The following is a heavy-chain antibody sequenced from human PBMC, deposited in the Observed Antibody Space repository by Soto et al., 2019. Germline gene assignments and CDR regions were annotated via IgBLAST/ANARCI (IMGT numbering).Heavy chain of an antibody. D-gene: IGHD5-18*01. CDR1: GGSISSGDYY. J-gene: IGHJ5*02. Sequence: SETLYLTCTVSGGSISSGDYYWSWIRQPPGKGLEWIGYIYYSGSTYYNPSLKSRVTISVDTSKNQFSLKLSPVTAADTAVYYCARDREVDTAAQGPFDPWGPGPLVTVSS. V-gene: IGHV4-30-4*01. CDR3: ARDREVDTAAQGPFDP. CDR2: IYYSGST.